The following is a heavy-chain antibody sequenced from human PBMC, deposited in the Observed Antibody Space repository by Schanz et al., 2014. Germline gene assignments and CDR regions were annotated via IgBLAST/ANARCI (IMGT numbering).Heavy chain of an antibody. V-gene: IGHV1-18*01. D-gene: IGHD1-26*01. CDR3: ARVNSGSHSPPYYYYGMDV. CDR2: ISAYSGNS. Sequence: QVQLVQSGAEVKKPGASVKVSCKASGYTLTGFGVSWVRQAPGQGREWMGWISAYSGNSKYAQKLQGRVTMTTDTSTNTAYMAMRSLTPHDTAVYYCARVNSGSHSPPYYYYGMDVWGQGTTVTVSS. CDR1: GYTLTGFG. J-gene: IGHJ6*02.